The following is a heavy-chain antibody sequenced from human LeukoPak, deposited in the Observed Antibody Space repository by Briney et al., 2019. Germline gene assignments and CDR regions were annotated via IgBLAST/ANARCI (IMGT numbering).Heavy chain of an antibody. CDR1: GGSISSSNYY. V-gene: IGHV4-39*07. CDR2: VSNSGST. J-gene: IGHJ4*02. CDR3: ARVLPRPVYFDY. Sequence: SETLSLICSVSGGSISSSNYYWGWVRQPPGKGLEWIGSVSNSGSTNYNPSLKSRVTISVDTSKNQFSLKLSSVTAADTAVYYCARVLPRPVYFDYWGQGTLVTVSS.